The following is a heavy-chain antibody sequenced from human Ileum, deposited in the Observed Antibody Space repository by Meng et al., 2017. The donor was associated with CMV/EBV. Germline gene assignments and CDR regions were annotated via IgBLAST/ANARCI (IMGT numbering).Heavy chain of an antibody. J-gene: IGHJ4*02. CDR1: AFTFSSYA. V-gene: IGHV3-7*01. D-gene: IGHD6-13*01. CDR3: ARPGGFAGAGSE. Sequence: GGSLRLSCAASAFTFSSYAMNWVRQAPGKGLQRVANIKPDGSEKYYADSLKGRFTIFRDNAENSLYLQMNSLRVDDTAVYYCARPGGFAGAGSEWGQGTLVTVSS. CDR2: IKPDGSEK.